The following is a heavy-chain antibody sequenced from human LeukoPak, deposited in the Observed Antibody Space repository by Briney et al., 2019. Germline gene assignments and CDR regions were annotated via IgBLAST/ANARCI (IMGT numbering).Heavy chain of an antibody. CDR3: AKERGFLDPPGFDY. CDR1: GGSISSGGYY. D-gene: IGHD3/OR15-3a*01. J-gene: IGHJ4*02. Sequence: SQTLSLTCTVSGGSISSGGYYWSWIRQHPGKGLEWIGYIYYSGSTYYNPSLKSRVTISVDTSKNQFSLKLSSVTAADTAVYYCAKERGFLDPPGFDYWGQGTLVTVSS. V-gene: IGHV4-31*03. CDR2: IYYSGST.